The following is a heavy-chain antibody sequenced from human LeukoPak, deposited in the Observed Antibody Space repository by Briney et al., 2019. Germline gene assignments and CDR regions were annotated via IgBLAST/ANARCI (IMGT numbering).Heavy chain of an antibody. V-gene: IGHV1-69*05. Sequence: ASVKVSCKGSGGTFISYANSWVRQAPGQGQEWMGGINPNFGTANYVQKFQGRGTITTDESTSTAYMELSSLRSEDTAVYYCARDQVAARVIDYWGQGTLVTVSS. CDR2: INPNFGTA. D-gene: IGHD6-6*01. CDR1: GGTFISYA. CDR3: ARDQVAARVIDY. J-gene: IGHJ4*02.